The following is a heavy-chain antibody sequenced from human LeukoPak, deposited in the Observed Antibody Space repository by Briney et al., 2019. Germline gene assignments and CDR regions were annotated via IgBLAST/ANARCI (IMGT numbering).Heavy chain of an antibody. CDR3: ARAADYFDY. CDR1: GGSISSYY. V-gene: IGHV4-34*01. CDR2: INHSGST. J-gene: IGHJ4*02. Sequence: PSETLPLTCTVSGGSISSYYWSWIRQPPGKGLEWIGEINHSGSTNYNPSLKSRVTISVDRSKNQFSLKLSSVTAADTAVYYCARAADYFDYWGQGTLVTVSS.